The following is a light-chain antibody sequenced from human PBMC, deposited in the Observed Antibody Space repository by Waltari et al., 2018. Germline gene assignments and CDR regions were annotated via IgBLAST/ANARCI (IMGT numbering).Light chain of an antibody. CDR3: CSYAGHSTYV. Sequence: QSALTQPASVSGSPGQSITISRTGTISDGGHYNLVSWYQQHPGKAPKLMIYEVSPPPSGVSNRFSGSKSGNTASLTISGLQPEDETDYYCCSYAGHSTYVFGTGTKVTVL. CDR2: EVS. J-gene: IGLJ1*01. V-gene: IGLV2-23*02. CDR1: ISDGGHYNL.